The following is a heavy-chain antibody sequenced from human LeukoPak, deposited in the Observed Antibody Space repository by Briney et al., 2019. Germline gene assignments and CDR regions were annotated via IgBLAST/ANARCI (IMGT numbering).Heavy chain of an antibody. V-gene: IGHV1-46*01. D-gene: IGHD2-15*01. CDR2: INPSGDDT. CDR3: ARAPDITIDY. CDR1: GYTFSSYY. J-gene: IGHJ4*02. Sequence: ASVRVSCKASGYTFSSYYTHWVRQAPGQGLEWMGIINPSGDDTIYAQKFQGRVTMTRDTSTSTAYMELSSLRPEDTAVYYCARAPDITIDYWGQGTLVTVSS.